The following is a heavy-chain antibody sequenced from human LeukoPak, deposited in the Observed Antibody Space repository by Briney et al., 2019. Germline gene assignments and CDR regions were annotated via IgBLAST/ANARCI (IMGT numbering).Heavy chain of an antibody. V-gene: IGHV4-34*01. CDR1: GGSSSGYY. Sequence: SETLSLTCAVYGGSSSGYYWSWIRQTPGKGLEWIGHIYGSGSTNYNPSLKSRVTLSVDTSKNQFSLKLSSVTAADTAVYYCAREGTSGTHLNWFDPWGQGTLVTVSS. CDR2: IYGSGST. D-gene: IGHD1-1*01. J-gene: IGHJ5*02. CDR3: AREGTSGTHLNWFDP.